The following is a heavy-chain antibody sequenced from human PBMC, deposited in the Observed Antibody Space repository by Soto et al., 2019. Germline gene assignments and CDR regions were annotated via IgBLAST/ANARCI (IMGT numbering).Heavy chain of an antibody. CDR1: GGSISSSSYY. CDR3: ARHPRYCSGGSCYWFDP. V-gene: IGHV4-39*01. J-gene: IGHJ5*02. D-gene: IGHD2-15*01. CDR2: IYYSGST. Sequence: SETLSLTCTVSGGSISSSSYYWGWIRQPPGKGLEWIGSIYYSGSTYYNQSLKSRVTISVDTSKNQFSLKLSSVTAADTAVYYCARHPRYCSGGSCYWFDPWGQGTLVTVSS.